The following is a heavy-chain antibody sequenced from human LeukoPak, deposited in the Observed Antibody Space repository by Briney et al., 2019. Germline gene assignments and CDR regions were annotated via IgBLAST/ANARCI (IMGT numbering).Heavy chain of an antibody. CDR1: GGSFSGYY. V-gene: IGHV4-34*01. CDR3: ARFTRIRIVVVPAALGQGFDP. D-gene: IGHD2-2*01. CDR2: INHSGST. Sequence: SETLSFTCAVYGGSFSGYYWSWIRQPPGKGLEWIGEINHSGSTNYNPSLKSRVTISVDTSKNQFSLKLSSVTAADTAVYYCARFTRIRIVVVPAALGQGFDPWGQGTLVTVSS. J-gene: IGHJ5*02.